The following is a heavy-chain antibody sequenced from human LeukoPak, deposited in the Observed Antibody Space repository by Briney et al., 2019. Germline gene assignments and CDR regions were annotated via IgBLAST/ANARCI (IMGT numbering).Heavy chain of an antibody. CDR1: GFTFRTYG. D-gene: IGHD5-12*01. CDR3: AKIGVATIGYYYYYMDV. Sequence: GGSLRLSCVASGFTFRTYGMHWVRQAPGKGLEGVAFIRYDGNRNYYADSVKGRFTISRDNSRNTLFLQMNDLRAEDTAVYYCAKIGVATIGYYYYYMDVWGKGTTVSVSS. J-gene: IGHJ6*03. CDR2: IRYDGNRN. V-gene: IGHV3-30*02.